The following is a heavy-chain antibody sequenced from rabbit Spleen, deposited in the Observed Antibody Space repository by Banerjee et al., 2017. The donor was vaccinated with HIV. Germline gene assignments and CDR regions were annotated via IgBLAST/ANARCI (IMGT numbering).Heavy chain of an antibody. CDR2: IDPIFGTT. D-gene: IGHD6-1*01. J-gene: IGHJ4*01. CDR1: GFSFSISDW. Sequence: QSLEESGGDLVKPGASLTLTCTASGFSFSISDWIYWVRQAPGKGLEWIGSIDPIFGTTSCASRAKGRFTISKSSSTTVNLQMTSLTAADTATYFCAREKSGNYGCDLWGPGTLVTVS. CDR3: AREKSGNYGCDL. V-gene: IGHV1S40*01.